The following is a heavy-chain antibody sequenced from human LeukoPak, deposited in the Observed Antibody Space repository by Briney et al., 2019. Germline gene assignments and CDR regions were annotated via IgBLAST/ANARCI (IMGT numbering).Heavy chain of an antibody. V-gene: IGHV5-51*01. Sequence: HGESLKISCKGSGYSFTSYWIGWVRQMPGKGVEWMGIIYPGDSDTRYSPSFQGQVTISADKSISTAYLQWSSLKASDTAMYYCARQASDGYNPQWVDYWGQGTLVTVSS. CDR2: IYPGDSDT. CDR3: ARQASDGYNPQWVDY. CDR1: GYSFTSYW. J-gene: IGHJ4*02. D-gene: IGHD5-24*01.